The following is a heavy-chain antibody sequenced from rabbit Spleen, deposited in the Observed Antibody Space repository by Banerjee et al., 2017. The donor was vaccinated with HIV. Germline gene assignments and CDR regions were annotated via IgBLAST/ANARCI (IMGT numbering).Heavy chain of an antibody. D-gene: IGHD4-1*01. CDR3: ARAIVPWLGLTRLDL. J-gene: IGHJ3*01. CDR1: GFTLSSYY. V-gene: IGHV1S47*01. CDR2: IDPLFGST. Sequence: QEQLVESGGGLVQPEGSLALTCKASGFTLSSYYMNWVRQAPGKGLEWIGYIDPLFGSTYYASWVNGRFSISRENTQNTVYLKLNSLTAADTATYFCARAIVPWLGLTRLDLWGQGTLVTVS.